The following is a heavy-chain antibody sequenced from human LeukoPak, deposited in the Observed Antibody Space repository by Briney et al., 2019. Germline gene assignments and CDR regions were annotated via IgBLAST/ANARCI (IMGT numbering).Heavy chain of an antibody. CDR2: FDPEHGET. CDR3: ITPLGYCSSASCRHGMDV. D-gene: IGHD2-2*01. V-gene: IGHV1-24*01. CDR1: GYTLTELS. J-gene: IGHJ6*02. Sequence: ASVKVSCKVSGYTLTELSMHWVRQAPGKGLEWIGGFDPEHGETINAQKFQGRVTMTEDTSSDTAYMELSSLRSEDTAVYYCITPLGYCSSASCRHGMDVWGQGTTVIVS.